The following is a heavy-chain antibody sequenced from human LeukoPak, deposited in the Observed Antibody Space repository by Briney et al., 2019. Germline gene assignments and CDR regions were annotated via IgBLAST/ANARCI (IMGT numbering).Heavy chain of an antibody. Sequence: SDTLSLTCTVSGGSISSYYWIWLRQPPGKALEWIGYIYYSGSTNYNPSLKSRVTISVDTSKNQFSLKLSSVTAADTAVYYCARVTGYMIEDYFDYWGQGTLVTISS. J-gene: IGHJ4*02. CDR3: ARVTGYMIEDYFDY. V-gene: IGHV4-59*07. CDR1: GGSISSYY. D-gene: IGHD3-22*01. CDR2: IYYSGST.